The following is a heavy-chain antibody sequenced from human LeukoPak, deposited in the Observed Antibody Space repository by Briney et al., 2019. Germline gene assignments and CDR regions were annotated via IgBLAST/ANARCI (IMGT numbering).Heavy chain of an antibody. J-gene: IGHJ4*02. V-gene: IGHV1-46*01. Sequence: ASVKVSCKSSGYTFTSYFIHWVRQAPGQGLEWMGIINPGSGSTSYTQKFRDRVTMTRDKSTSTVNMELSSLRSEDTAVYYCVRDLGYYDSIGYPTHFDYWGQGTLVTVSS. CDR2: INPGSGST. CDR3: VRDLGYYDSIGYPTHFDY. CDR1: GYTFTSYF. D-gene: IGHD3-22*01.